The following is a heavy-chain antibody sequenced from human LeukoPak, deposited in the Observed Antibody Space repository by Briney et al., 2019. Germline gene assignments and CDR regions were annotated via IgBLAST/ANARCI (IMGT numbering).Heavy chain of an antibody. CDR2: MNPNTGRT. D-gene: IGHD3-22*01. CDR3: ARLSQTPDYYSNGGYYYLGY. J-gene: IGHJ4*02. CDR1: RYTFTSYD. V-gene: IGHV1-8*01. Sequence: ASVKDSCKATRYTFTSYDIHWVREAAGQGLEWMGWMNPNTGRTGFAQKFQGRLTMTVDTSISTSYMELSSLRSEDTAVYYCARLSQTPDYYSNGGYYYLGYWGQGTPVTVSS.